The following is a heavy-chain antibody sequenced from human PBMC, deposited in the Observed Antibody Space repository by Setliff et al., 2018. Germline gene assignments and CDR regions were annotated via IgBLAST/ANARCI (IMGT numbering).Heavy chain of an antibody. D-gene: IGHD5-12*01. CDR3: VRGPGPSVVVAIPFDH. CDR1: GYTFTSYG. J-gene: IGHJ4*02. Sequence: ASVKVSCKASGYTFTSYGVHWVRQAPGQRLEWMGWISVYAREFQGRVTMTIDTPTSTAYLELASLRDDDTAVYYCVRGPGPSVVVAIPFDHWGQGSLVTVSS. CDR2: ISV. V-gene: IGHV1-3*01.